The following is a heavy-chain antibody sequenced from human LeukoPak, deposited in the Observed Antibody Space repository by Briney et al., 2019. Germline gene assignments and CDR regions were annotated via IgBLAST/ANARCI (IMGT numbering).Heavy chain of an antibody. J-gene: IGHJ4*02. CDR2: ISEGVGNT. D-gene: IGHD4-17*01. CDR1: GFTFTNYA. V-gene: IGHV3-23*01. CDR3: AKREKGTTGRFFDY. Sequence: GGSLRLSCAASGFTFTNYAMTWVRQAPGKGLEWVSGISEGVGNTYYADSVKGRFTISRDHSKNTLFLQMNSLRDGDTALYYCAKREKGTTGRFFDYWGQGTLVTVSS.